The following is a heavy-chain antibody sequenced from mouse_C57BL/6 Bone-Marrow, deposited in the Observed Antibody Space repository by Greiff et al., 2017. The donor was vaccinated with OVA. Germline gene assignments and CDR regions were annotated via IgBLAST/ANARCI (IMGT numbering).Heavy chain of an antibody. D-gene: IGHD1-1*02. J-gene: IGHJ3*01. CDR1: GFTFSDYY. CDR3: ARQIPRGSYLAWFAY. V-gene: IGHV5-12*01. CDR2: ISNGGGST. Sequence: EVKLVESGGGLVQPGGSLKLSCAASGFTFSDYYMYWVRQTPEKRLEWVAYISNGGGSTYYPDTVKGRFTISRDKANNTVYLQMSRRKSEDTAMYYCARQIPRGSYLAWFAYWGQGTLVTVSA.